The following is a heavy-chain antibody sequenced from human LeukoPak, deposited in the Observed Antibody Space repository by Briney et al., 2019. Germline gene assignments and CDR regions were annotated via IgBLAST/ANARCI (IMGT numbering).Heavy chain of an antibody. V-gene: IGHV3-7*03. CDR3: ARAHRYSSGWTFDY. D-gene: IGHD6-19*01. CDR1: GFSLSGYW. CDR2: LHADGSEK. J-gene: IGHJ4*02. Sequence: GGSLRLSCVGSGFSLSGYWMSWVRQAPGKGLEWVARLHADGSEKYYVGSVKGRFTISGDNAKNSLYLQMNSLRAEDTALYHCARAHRYSSGWTFDYWGQGTLVTVSS.